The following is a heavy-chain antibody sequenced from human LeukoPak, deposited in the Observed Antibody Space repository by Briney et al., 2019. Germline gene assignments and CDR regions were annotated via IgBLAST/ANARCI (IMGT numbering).Heavy chain of an antibody. CDR3: ARGSLRGVTTTFSDY. CDR1: GGSISDYY. Sequence: SETLSLTCTVSGGSISDYYWSWIRQPSGKGLEWLGYIYYNGNTNYHASLESRVIISVDTSKNQFSLKLHSVTAADTAVYYCARGSLRGVTTTFSDYWGQGTLVTVSS. J-gene: IGHJ4*02. V-gene: IGHV4-59*01. D-gene: IGHD4-17*01. CDR2: IYYNGNT.